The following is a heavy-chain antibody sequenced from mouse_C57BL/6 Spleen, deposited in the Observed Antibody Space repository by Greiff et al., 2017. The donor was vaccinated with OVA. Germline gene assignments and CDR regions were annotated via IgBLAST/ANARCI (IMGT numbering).Heavy chain of an antibody. CDR3: ARGELGRGYFDV. Sequence: VKLMESGPELVKPGASVKISCKASGYSFTSYYIHWVKQRPGQGLEWIGWIYPGSGNTKYNEKFKGKATLTADTSSSTAYMQLSSLTSEDSAVYYCARGELGRGYFDVWGTGTTVTVSS. CDR1: GYSFTSYY. CDR2: IYPGSGNT. D-gene: IGHD4-1*01. V-gene: IGHV1-66*01. J-gene: IGHJ1*03.